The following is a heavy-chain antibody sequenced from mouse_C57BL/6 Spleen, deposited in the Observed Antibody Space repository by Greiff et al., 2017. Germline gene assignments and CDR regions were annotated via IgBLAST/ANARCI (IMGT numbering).Heavy chain of an antibody. CDR2: IDPSDSST. D-gene: IGHD2-2*01. CDR3: ARGGGYPAWFAY. CDR1: GYTFTSYW. Sequence: QVQLQQPGAELVMPGASVKLSCTASGYTFTSYWMHWVKQRPGQGLEWIGEIDPSDSSTNYNQKFKGKSTLTVDKSSSTAYMQLSSLTSEDSAVYYCARGGGYPAWFAYWGQGTLVTVSA. J-gene: IGHJ3*01. V-gene: IGHV1-69*01.